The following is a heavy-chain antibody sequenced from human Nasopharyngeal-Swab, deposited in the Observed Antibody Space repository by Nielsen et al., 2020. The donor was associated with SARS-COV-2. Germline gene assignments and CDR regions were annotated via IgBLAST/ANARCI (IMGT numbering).Heavy chain of an antibody. CDR3: ARASPDCSSTSCPYYYYYYMDV. Sequence: WIRQPPGKGLEWVSYISSSGSTIYYADSVKGRFTISRDNAKNSLYLQMNSLRAEDTAVYYCARASPDCSSTSCPYYYYYYMDVWGKGTTVTVS. CDR2: ISSSGSTI. J-gene: IGHJ6*03. D-gene: IGHD2-2*01. V-gene: IGHV3-48*03.